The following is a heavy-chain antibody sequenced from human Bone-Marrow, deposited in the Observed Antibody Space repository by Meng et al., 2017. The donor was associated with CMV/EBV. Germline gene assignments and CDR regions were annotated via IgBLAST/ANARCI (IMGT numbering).Heavy chain of an antibody. CDR2: INPSGGST. CDR1: GYTFTSYY. J-gene: IGHJ4*02. D-gene: IGHD2-2*01. Sequence: ASVKVSCKASGYTFTSYYMHWVRQAPGQGLEWMGIINPSGGSTSYAQKFQGRVTMTRDTSTSTVYMELSSLRSEDTAVYYWALDCSSTSCWGYWGQGTLVTVSS. CDR3: ALDCSSTSCWGY. V-gene: IGHV1-46*01.